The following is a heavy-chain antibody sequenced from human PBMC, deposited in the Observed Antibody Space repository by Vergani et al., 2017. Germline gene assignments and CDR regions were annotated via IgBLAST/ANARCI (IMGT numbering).Heavy chain of an antibody. J-gene: IGHJ6*02. CDR1: GGSISSGGYS. CDR2: IYYSEST. D-gene: IGHD3-3*01. Sequence: QVQLQESGPGLVKPSQTLSLTCTVSGGSISSGGYSWSWIRQHPGKGLEWIGYIYYSESTYYNPSLKSRVTISVDSSKNQFSLKLSSVTAADTAVYYCARVFIPDFLEWSHPLGGMDVWGQGTTVTVSS. CDR3: ARVFIPDFLEWSHPLGGMDV. V-gene: IGHV4-31*03.